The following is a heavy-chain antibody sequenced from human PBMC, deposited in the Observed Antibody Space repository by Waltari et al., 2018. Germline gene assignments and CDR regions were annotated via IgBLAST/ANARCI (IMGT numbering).Heavy chain of an antibody. D-gene: IGHD2-15*01. CDR1: GSTASRNY. V-gene: IGHV3-53*01. Sequence: EVQLVKSGGGLIQPGGSLRPSCPASGSTASRNYICWVRWAPGKGLEWVSVIYSGGSTYYADSVKGRFTISRDNSKNTLYLQMNSLRAEDTAVYYCARGQQLEVAAFFDYWGQGTLVTVSS. J-gene: IGHJ4*02. CDR2: IYSGGST. CDR3: ARGQQLEVAAFFDY.